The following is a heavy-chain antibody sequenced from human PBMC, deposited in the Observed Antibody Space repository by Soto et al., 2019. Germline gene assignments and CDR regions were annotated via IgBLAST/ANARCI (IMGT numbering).Heavy chain of an antibody. Sequence: QITLKESGPTLVRPTQTLTLTCAFSGFSLSTSGVGVGWIRQPPGKALEWLAVIYWDDSKHYSPSLRCRLTITKDTSKNKVVLTMTNMDPMDTGTYCCAHKAPEDRPLDYWGEGPLVSVSS. V-gene: IGHV2-5*02. CDR1: GFSLSTSGVG. CDR3: AHKAPEDRPLDY. J-gene: IGHJ4*02. CDR2: IYWDDSK.